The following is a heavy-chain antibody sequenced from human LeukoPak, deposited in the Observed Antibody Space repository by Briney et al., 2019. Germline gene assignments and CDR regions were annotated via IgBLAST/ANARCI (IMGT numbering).Heavy chain of an antibody. D-gene: IGHD6-19*01. CDR2: ISGSGGST. Sequence: GGSLRLSCAASEFTFSSYAMSWVRQAPGKGLEWVSAISGSGGSTYYADSVKGRFTISRDNSKNTLYLQMNSLRAEDTAVYYCAKDQAVAGKGWYFDYWGQGTLVTVSS. CDR3: AKDQAVAGKGWYFDY. CDR1: EFTFSSYA. J-gene: IGHJ4*02. V-gene: IGHV3-23*01.